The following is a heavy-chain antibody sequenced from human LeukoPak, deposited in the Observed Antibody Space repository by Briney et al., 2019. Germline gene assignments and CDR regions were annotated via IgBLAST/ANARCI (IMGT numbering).Heavy chain of an antibody. CDR3: AKDQDGVNSGSYPYYFDY. CDR2: ILYDGSNK. V-gene: IGHV3-30*18. J-gene: IGHJ4*02. CDR1: GFTFSSYG. Sequence: GGSLRLSCAASGFTFSSYGMHWVRQAPGKGLEWVAVILYDGSNKYYADSVKGRFTISRDNSKKTLYLQMNSLRAEDTAVYYCAKDQDGVNSGSYPYYFDYWGQGTLVTVSS. D-gene: IGHD1-26*01.